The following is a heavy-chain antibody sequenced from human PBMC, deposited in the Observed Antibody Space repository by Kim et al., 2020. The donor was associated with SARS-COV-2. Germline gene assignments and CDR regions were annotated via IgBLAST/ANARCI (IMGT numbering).Heavy chain of an antibody. V-gene: IGHV3-23*01. CDR3: AKVLRGSNYYDSSGSGVAFDI. D-gene: IGHD3-22*01. CDR2: ISGSGGST. CDR1: GFTFSSYA. Sequence: GGSLRLSCAASGFTFSSYAMSWVRQAPGKGLEWVSAISGSGGSTYYADSVKGRFTISRDNSKNTLYLQMNSLRAEDTAVYYCAKVLRGSNYYDSSGSGVAFDIWGQGTMVTVSS. J-gene: IGHJ3*02.